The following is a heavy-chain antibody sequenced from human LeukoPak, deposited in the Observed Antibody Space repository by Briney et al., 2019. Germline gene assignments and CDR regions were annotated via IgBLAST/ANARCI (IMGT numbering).Heavy chain of an antibody. Sequence: GGSLRLSCAASGFTFSSYGMHWVRQAPGKGLEWVAVISYDGSNKYYADSVKGRFTISRDNSGNSLFLQMNSLRIEDTALYFCAKDGILWFGQYVFFYYGMDVWGQGTAVTVSS. D-gene: IGHD2-21*01. J-gene: IGHJ6*02. V-gene: IGHV3-30*18. CDR1: GFTFSSYG. CDR2: ISYDGSNK. CDR3: AKDGILWFGQYVFFYYGMDV.